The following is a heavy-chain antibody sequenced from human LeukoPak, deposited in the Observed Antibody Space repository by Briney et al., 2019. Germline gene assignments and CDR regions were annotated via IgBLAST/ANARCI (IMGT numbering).Heavy chain of an antibody. V-gene: IGHV3-23*01. CDR3: AKGGDILTGYEVDY. D-gene: IGHD3-9*01. CDR1: GFTFSSYA. J-gene: IGHJ4*02. CDR2: ISGSGGST. Sequence: GGSLRLSCAASGFTFSSYAMSWVRQAQGKGLEWVSAISGSGGSTYYADSVKGRFTISRDNSKNTLYLQMNSLRAEDTAVYYCAKGGDILTGYEVDYWGQGTLVTVSS.